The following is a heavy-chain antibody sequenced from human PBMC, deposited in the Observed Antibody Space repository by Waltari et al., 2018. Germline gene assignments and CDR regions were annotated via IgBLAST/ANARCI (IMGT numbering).Heavy chain of an antibody. CDR1: GYSFTDFD. V-gene: IGHV1-8*03. Sequence: QVQLVQSGAEVKKPGASVKVSCRASGYSFTDFDINWVRQAPGQGLEWMGWLSPHTGNSGYSPQFHGRVAISGDTAITTAYMELSSLTSDDTAVYYCARTTAARRTHYYYMDVWGEGTTVTISS. D-gene: IGHD6-6*01. CDR2: LSPHTGNS. J-gene: IGHJ6*03. CDR3: ARTTAARRTHYYYMDV.